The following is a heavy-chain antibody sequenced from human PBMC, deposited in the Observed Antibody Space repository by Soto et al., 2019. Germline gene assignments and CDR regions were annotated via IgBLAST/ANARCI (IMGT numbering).Heavy chain of an antibody. CDR2: SRNKLDSYTT. J-gene: IGHJ4*01. CDR1: GFTFSDRF. D-gene: IGHD2-2*01. Sequence: GGSLRLSCAVSGFTFSDRFMNWVRQAPGKGLEWVGRSRNKLDSYTTEYAASLKGRFTISRDDSENSLYLQMNSLKTEDTAVYYCARDSSSCRSSYCYFDSWGHGTLVTVSS. CDR3: ARDSSSCRSSYCYFDS. V-gene: IGHV3-72*01.